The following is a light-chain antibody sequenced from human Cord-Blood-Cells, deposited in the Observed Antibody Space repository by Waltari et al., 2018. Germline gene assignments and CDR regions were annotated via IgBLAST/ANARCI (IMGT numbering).Light chain of an antibody. J-gene: IGKJ2*03. Sequence: ETGLTQSPATLSLSPGVRATPPCRASQSASSSYLAWYQQKPGQAPRLLIYGAPSRATGIPDRFSGSGSGTDFTLSISRLVPEDFAVYYCQQYGSSPSFGQGTKLEIK. CDR3: QQYGSSPS. CDR2: GAP. CDR1: QSASSSY. V-gene: IGKV3-20*01.